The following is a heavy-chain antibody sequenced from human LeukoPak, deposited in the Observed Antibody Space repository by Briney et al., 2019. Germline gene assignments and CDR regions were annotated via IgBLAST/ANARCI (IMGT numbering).Heavy chain of an antibody. CDR2: IIPIFGTA. J-gene: IGHJ6*03. D-gene: IGHD3-9*01. Sequence: ASVKVSCKASGGTFNSYAISWVRQAPGQGLEWMGGIIPIFGTANYAQKFQGRVTITTDESTSTAYMELSSLRSEDTAVYYCARGSPYYDILTDYSYYYYYYYMDVWGKGTTVTVSS. CDR3: ARGSPYYDILTDYSYYYYYYYMDV. CDR1: GGTFNSYA. V-gene: IGHV1-69*05.